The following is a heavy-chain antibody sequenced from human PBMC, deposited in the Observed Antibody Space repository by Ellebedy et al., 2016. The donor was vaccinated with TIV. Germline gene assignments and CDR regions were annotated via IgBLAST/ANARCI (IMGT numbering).Heavy chain of an antibody. CDR3: ARAPGRALTAYYKRDYGMDV. J-gene: IGHJ6*02. CDR1: GGSFSGFY. CDR2: INHSGGT. D-gene: IGHD3-9*01. V-gene: IGHV4-34*01. Sequence: MPSETLSLTCVVYGGSFSGFYWSWIRQPPGKGLEWIGEINHSGGTNYNPSLKSRFTISVDTSKNEFSLTLSSATAADTAVYYCARAPGRALTAYYKRDYGMDVWGQGTTVIVSS.